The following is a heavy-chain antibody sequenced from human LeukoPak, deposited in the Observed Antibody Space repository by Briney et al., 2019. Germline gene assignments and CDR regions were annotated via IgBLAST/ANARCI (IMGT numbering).Heavy chain of an antibody. CDR1: GFTVSSNY. CDR3: AREYVWGSDRRSDY. J-gene: IGHJ4*02. Sequence: KTGGSLRLSCAASGFTVSSNYLSWVRQAPGKGLEWVSSISSSSSYIYYADSVKGRFTISRDNAKNSLYLQMNSLRAEDTAVYYCAREYVWGSDRRSDYWGQGTLVTVSS. V-gene: IGHV3-21*01. CDR2: ISSSSSYI. D-gene: IGHD3-16*01.